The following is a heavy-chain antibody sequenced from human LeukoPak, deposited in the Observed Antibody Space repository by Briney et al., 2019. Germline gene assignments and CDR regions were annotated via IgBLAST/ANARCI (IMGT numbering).Heavy chain of an antibody. D-gene: IGHD5-12*01. CDR3: ARDGSGYGGYFDL. J-gene: IGHJ4*02. Sequence: PGGSLRLSCAASGFTFSSYWMTWVRQAPGKGLEWVANIKYDGSEKYYVDSVKGRFTISRDNSKNTLYLQMNSLRAEDTAVYYCARDGSGYGGYFDLWGQGTLVTVSS. V-gene: IGHV3-7*03. CDR2: IKYDGSEK. CDR1: GFTFSSYW.